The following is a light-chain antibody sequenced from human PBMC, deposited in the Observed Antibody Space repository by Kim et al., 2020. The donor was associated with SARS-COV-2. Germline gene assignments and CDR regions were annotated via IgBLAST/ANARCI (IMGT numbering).Light chain of an antibody. CDR3: QQYNHWPLT. CDR1: ESISNN. CDR2: GAS. Sequence: VAPGEVGTRSCRSSESISNNLAWYQQIPGQGPRLLIYGASTRAAGIPARFSGSVSGTEFTLTISSLQSEDFAIFYCQQYNHWPLTFGGGTKVDIK. V-gene: IGKV3-15*01. J-gene: IGKJ4*01.